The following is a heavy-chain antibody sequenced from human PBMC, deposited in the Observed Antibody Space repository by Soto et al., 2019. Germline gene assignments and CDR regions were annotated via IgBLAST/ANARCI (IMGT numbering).Heavy chain of an antibody. V-gene: IGHV5-51*01. CDR2: IYPGDSDT. J-gene: IGHJ5*02. Sequence: EALKISCKGSGYSLTSYWIGWVRQMPGKGLEWMGIIYPGDSDTRYSPSFQGQVTISADKSISTAYLQWSSLKASDTAMYYCARHDDYYGSGSYAFVGCFDPWGQGTLVTVSS. CDR3: ARHDDYYGSGSYAFVGCFDP. CDR1: GYSLTSYW. D-gene: IGHD3-10*01.